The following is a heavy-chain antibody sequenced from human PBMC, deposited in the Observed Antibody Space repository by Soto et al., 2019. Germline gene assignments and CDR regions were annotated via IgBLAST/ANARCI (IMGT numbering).Heavy chain of an antibody. D-gene: IGHD2-21*01. V-gene: IGHV4-59*01. CDR3: SREGSLGRSIQPIDS. J-gene: IGHJ4*02. CDR2: IQYNRNT. Sequence: SETLSVTCTVSDGSRICYSWSWIRKRPRKGLEWIGNIQYNRNTKYSPSLKSRVTTSVATSKNHFSLEPISVTPADTAVYFCSREGSLGRSIQPIDSWGQATLVSVSS. CDR1: DGSRICYS.